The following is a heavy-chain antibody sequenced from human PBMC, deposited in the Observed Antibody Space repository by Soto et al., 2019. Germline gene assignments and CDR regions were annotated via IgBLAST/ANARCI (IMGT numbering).Heavy chain of an antibody. V-gene: IGHV1-69*01. CDR1: GGTFNSYV. CDR3: ATYGDVDY. J-gene: IGHJ4*02. CDR2: IIPIFGTP. Sequence: QVQLVQSGPVVRKPGSSVKVSCKASGGTFNSYVINWVRQAPGQGLEWMGGIIPIFGTPNYAQKFQGRVTVTADESTSTAYMELSSLRSDYMALYSWATYGDVDYWGQGTLVTVSA. D-gene: IGHD4-17*01.